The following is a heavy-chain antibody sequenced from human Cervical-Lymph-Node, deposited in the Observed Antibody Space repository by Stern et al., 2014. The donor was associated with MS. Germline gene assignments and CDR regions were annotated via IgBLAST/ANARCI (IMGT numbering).Heavy chain of an antibody. V-gene: IGHV1-69*01. D-gene: IGHD6-13*01. CDR3: ALSSETSDRWYSLGYDL. J-gene: IGHJ5*02. CDR1: GGTFSKFP. CDR2: IFPCCGTP. Sequence: VQLVQSGAEVTKPGSSVKVSCKASGGTFSKFPSSWVRQAPGQGLEWRGGIFPCCGTPTSAQEFRGRVTFTADVSTSTVYMELSSLRSDDTAVYYCALSSETSDRWYSLGYDLWGQGTLVTVSS.